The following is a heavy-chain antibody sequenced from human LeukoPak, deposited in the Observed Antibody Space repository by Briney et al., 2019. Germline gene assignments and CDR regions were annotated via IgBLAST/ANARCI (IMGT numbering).Heavy chain of an antibody. J-gene: IGHJ3*02. CDR3: AKDYSSGWRDAFDI. CDR2: ISGSGSTI. Sequence: PGGSLRLSCAASGFTFSDYYMSWIRQAPGKGLEWVSYISGSGSTIYYADSVKGRFTISRDNAKNSLYLQMNSLRAEDTAVYYCAKDYSSGWRDAFDIWGQGTMVTVSS. D-gene: IGHD6-19*01. CDR1: GFTFSDYY. V-gene: IGHV3-11*04.